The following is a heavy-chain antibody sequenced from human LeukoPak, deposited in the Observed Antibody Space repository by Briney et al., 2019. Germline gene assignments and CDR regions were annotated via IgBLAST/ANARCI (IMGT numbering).Heavy chain of an antibody. CDR2: IYYSGST. V-gene: IGHV4-39*07. CDR1: GGSISSSSYY. D-gene: IGHD3-3*01. Sequence: SETLSLTCTVSGGSISSSSYYWGRIRQPPGKGLEWIGSIYYSGSTYYNPSLKSRVTISVDTSKNQFSLKLSSVTAADTAVYYCARGATYYDFWSGYYPTDYYFDYWGQGTLVTVSS. CDR3: ARGATYYDFWSGYYPTDYYFDY. J-gene: IGHJ4*02.